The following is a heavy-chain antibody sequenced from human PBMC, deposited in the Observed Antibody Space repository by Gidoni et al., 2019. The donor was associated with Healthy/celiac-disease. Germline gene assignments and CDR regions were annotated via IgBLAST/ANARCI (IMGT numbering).Heavy chain of an antibody. D-gene: IGHD6-25*01. CDR3: ATTSSRYYYGMDV. V-gene: IGHV4-34*01. CDR2: INHSGST. CDR1: GGSLSGYY. J-gene: IGHJ6*02. Sequence: HVQLQQSGAGLLTPSDTLSLTCAVYGGSLSGYYWSWIRQPPGKGLAWIGEINHSGSTNYNPSLKRRVTRSVDTSKNQFALKLSSVTAADTAVYYCATTSSRYYYGMDVWGQGTTVTVS.